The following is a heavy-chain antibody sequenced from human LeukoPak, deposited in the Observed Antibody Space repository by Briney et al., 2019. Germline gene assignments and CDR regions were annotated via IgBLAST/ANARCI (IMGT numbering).Heavy chain of an antibody. V-gene: IGHV4-34*01. J-gene: IGHJ4*02. Sequence: SETLSLTCAVYGGSFSGYHWSWIRQPPGKGLEWIGEINHSGSTNYNPSLKSRVTISVDTSKNQFSLKLSSVTAADTAVYYCARGLYYYDSSGYYGYWGQGTLVTVSS. CDR2: INHSGST. CDR1: GGSFSGYH. CDR3: ARGLYYYDSSGYYGY. D-gene: IGHD3-22*01.